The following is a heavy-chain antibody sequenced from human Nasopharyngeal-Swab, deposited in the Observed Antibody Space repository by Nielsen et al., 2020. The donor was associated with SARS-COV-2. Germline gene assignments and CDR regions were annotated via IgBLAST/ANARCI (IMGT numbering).Heavy chain of an antibody. CDR1: GGSISSSSYY. CDR3: FGMEWLRGPFDY. CDR2: IYYSGST. V-gene: IGHV4-39*01. D-gene: IGHD3-3*01. Sequence: SETLSLTCTVSGGSISSSSYYWVWTRQPPGKGLEWIGSIYYSGSTYYNPSLKSRVTISVDTSKNQFSLKLSSVTAADTAVYYCFGMEWLRGPFDYWGQGTLVTVSS. J-gene: IGHJ4*02.